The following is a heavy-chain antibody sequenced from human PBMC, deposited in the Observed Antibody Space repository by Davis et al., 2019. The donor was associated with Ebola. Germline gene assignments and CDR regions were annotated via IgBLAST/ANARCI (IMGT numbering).Heavy chain of an antibody. D-gene: IGHD2-21*02. Sequence: PGGSLRLSCAASGFTFSSYSMNWVRQAPGKGLEWVSSISSSSSYIYYADSVKGRFTISRDNAKNSLYLQMNSLRAEDTAVYYCARGSDIVAVVVTAMDYWGQGTLVTVSS. CDR2: ISSSSSYI. CDR1: GFTFSSYS. CDR3: ARGSDIVAVVVTAMDY. V-gene: IGHV3-21*01. J-gene: IGHJ4*02.